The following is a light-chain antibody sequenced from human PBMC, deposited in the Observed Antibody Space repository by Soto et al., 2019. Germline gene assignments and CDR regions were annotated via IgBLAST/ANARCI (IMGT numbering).Light chain of an antibody. CDR1: SSDVGGYNY. CDR2: EVS. CDR3: SSYAGSNPDV. J-gene: IGLJ1*01. V-gene: IGLV2-8*01. Sequence: QSALTQPPSASGSPGQSVTISCTGTSSDVGGYNYVSWYQQHPGKAPKLMIYEVSKRPSGVPDRFSGSKSGNTASLTVSGLQAEDEAEYYGSSYAGSNPDVFVPGTKLTVL.